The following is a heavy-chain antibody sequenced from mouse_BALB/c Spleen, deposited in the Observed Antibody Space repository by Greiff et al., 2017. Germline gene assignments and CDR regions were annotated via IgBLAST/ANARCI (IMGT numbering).Heavy chain of an antibody. CDR2: INPYNDGT. D-gene: IGHD1-1*01. CDR3: ARTTVVEGAWFAY. V-gene: IGHV1-14*01. J-gene: IGHJ3*01. Sequence: EVQVVESGPELVKPGASVKMSCKASGYTFTSYVMHWVKQKPGQGLEWIGYINPYNDGTKYNEKFKGKATLTSDKSSSTAYMELSSLTSEDSAVYYCARTTVVEGAWFAYWGQGTLVTVSA. CDR1: GYTFTSYV.